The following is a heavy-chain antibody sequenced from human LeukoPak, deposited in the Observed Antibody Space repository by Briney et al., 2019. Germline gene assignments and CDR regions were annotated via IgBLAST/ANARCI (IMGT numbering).Heavy chain of an antibody. CDR1: GGSFSGYY. D-gene: IGHD6-13*01. Sequence: SETLSLTCAVYGGSFSGYYWSWIRQPPGKGLEWIGEINHSGSTNYNPSLKSRVTISVDTSKNQFSLKLSSVTAADTAVYYCARVGRQQGAAGITTFDYWGQGTLVTVSS. J-gene: IGHJ4*02. V-gene: IGHV4-34*01. CDR3: ARVGRQQGAAGITTFDY. CDR2: INHSGST.